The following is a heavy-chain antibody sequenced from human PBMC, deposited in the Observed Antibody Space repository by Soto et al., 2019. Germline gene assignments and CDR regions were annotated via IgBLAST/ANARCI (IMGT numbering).Heavy chain of an antibody. Sequence: QITLKESGPALVKPTQTLTLTCTFSGFSLSSTRMAVGWIRQPPGKALEWLAIIYWDDDKRYSPFLKSRLTSAQATSKNQVVLTMSNRDPVDTARYYCAHIVVAGLGYYFDYWGQGTLVTVSS. D-gene: IGHD6-19*01. CDR3: AHIVVAGLGYYFDY. J-gene: IGHJ4*02. CDR2: IYWDDDK. V-gene: IGHV2-5*02. CDR1: GFSLSSTRMA.